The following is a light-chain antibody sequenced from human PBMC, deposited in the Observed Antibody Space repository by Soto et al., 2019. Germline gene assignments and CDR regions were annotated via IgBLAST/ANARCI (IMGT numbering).Light chain of an antibody. CDR1: QSVSSRY. Sequence: EILLTQSPGTLSLSPGERATLSCGASQSVSSRYLAWYQKKPGQAPRLLIYAASSRATDIPERFSGSGYGTDLTITISRMEHEDFAVYHCQLYSSSIRAFGHGTQVDIK. CDR2: AAS. CDR3: QLYSSSIRA. J-gene: IGKJ1*01. V-gene: IGKV3-20*01.